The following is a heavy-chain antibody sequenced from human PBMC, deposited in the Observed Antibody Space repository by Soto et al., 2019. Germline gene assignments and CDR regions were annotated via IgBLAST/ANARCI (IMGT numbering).Heavy chain of an antibody. CDR2: IYNSGNT. V-gene: IGHV4-39*01. Sequence: SETLSLTCIVSGGAISSSSYFWAWIRQPPGKGLEWIGSIYNSGNTYYNTSLKSRVTISVDMSKNQFSLKVNSVSAADTAVYYCARAQNFGQWGQG. D-gene: IGHD3-10*01. CDR1: GGAISSSSYF. CDR3: ARAQNFGQ. J-gene: IGHJ1*01.